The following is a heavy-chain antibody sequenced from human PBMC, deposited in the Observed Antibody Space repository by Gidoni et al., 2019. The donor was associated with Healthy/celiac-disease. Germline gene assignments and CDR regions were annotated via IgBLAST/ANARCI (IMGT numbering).Heavy chain of an antibody. D-gene: IGHD5-18*01. CDR2: ISYDGSNK. Sequence: QVQLVESGGGVVQPGRSLRLSCAASGFTFSSYAMHWVRQAPGKGLEWVAVISYDGSNKYYADSVKGRFTISRDNSKNTLYLQMNSLRAEDTAVYYCARDPVDTAMHYYYYYMDVWGKGTTVTVSS. CDR3: ARDPVDTAMHYYYYYMDV. CDR1: GFTFSSYA. J-gene: IGHJ6*03. V-gene: IGHV3-30*01.